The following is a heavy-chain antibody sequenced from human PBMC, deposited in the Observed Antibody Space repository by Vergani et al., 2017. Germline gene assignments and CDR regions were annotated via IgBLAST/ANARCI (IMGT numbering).Heavy chain of an antibody. D-gene: IGHD6-13*01. Sequence: QVQLVQSGAEVKKPGASVKVSCKASGYTFTGYYMHWVRQAPGQGLEWMGWINPNSGGTNYAQKFQGRVTMTRDTSISTAYMELSRLRSDDTAVYYCARERIAAAGYYYYYYGMDVWGQGTTVTVSS. CDR3: ARERIAAAGYYYYYYGMDV. V-gene: IGHV1-2*02. J-gene: IGHJ6*02. CDR1: GYTFTGYY. CDR2: INPNSGGT.